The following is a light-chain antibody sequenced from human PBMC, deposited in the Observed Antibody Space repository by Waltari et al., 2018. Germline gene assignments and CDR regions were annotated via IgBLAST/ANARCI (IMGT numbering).Light chain of an antibody. Sequence: QSALTQPASVSGSPGQSITLSCTGTTSALRGHNYVLWYQRHPGKAPKLLIYDVSNRPSGVSNRFSGSKSGNTASLTISGLLAEDEADYYCSSYTITSTVVFGGGTKLTVL. CDR1: TSALRGHNY. V-gene: IGLV2-14*01. CDR2: DVS. J-gene: IGLJ2*01. CDR3: SSYTITSTVV.